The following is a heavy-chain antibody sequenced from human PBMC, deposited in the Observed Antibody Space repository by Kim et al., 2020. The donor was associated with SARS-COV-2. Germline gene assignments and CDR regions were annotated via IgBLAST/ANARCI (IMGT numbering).Heavy chain of an antibody. D-gene: IGHD3-9*01. V-gene: IGHV3-7*01. CDR1: GFMFSSYC. CDR2: IKQDGSDK. J-gene: IGHJ4*02. CDR3: ARGDRVDLTIAEY. Sequence: GGSLRLSCAASGFMFSSYCMRWFRQVPGKGLEWVANIKQDGSDKYYVDSVKGRFTVSRDNAKNSLYLQMDSLRDDDTAIYYCARGDRVDLTIAEYWGQG.